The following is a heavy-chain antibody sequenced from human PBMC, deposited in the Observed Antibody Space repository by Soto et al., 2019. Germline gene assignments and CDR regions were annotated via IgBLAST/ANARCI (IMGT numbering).Heavy chain of an antibody. CDR2: IYPGDSDT. CDR1: GYSFTSYW. J-gene: IGHJ6*02. D-gene: IGHD2-15*01. CDR3: ARVYCSGGSCYKNYGMDV. V-gene: IGHV5-51*01. Sequence: HGESLKISCKGSGYSFTSYWIGWVRQMPGKGLEWMGIIYPGDSDTRYSPSFQGQVTISADKSISTAYLQWSSLKASDTAMYYCARVYCSGGSCYKNYGMDVWGQGTTVTVSS.